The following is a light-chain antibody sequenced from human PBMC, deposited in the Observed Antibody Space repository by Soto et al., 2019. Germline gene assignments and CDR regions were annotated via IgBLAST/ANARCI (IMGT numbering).Light chain of an antibody. CDR1: QGISSA. Sequence: AIQLTQSPSSLSASVGDRVTITCRASQGISSALAWYRQKPGKAPKLLIYDASSLESGVPSRFSGSGSGTDFTLTISSLQPEDFATYYCQQFNNYPTTFGQGTKLEIK. J-gene: IGKJ2*01. CDR2: DAS. V-gene: IGKV1D-13*01. CDR3: QQFNNYPTT.